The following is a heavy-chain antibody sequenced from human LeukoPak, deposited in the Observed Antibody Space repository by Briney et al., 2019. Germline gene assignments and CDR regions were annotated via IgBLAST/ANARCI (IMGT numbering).Heavy chain of an antibody. J-gene: IGHJ4*02. V-gene: IGHV1-2*02. D-gene: IGHD2-15*01. CDR2: INPNSGGT. Sequence: GASVKLSCNASGYTFTGYYMHWVRHAPRQGLEWMGWINPNSGGTNYAQKFQGRVTITRVTSISTAYMELRRLRSDDTAVYSCARGGRTLGGSELFDYGGQGTLVTVSS. CDR3: ARGGRTLGGSELFDY. CDR1: GYTFTGYY.